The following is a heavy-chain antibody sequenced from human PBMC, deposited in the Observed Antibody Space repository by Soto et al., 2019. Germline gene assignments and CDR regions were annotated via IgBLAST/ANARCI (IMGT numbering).Heavy chain of an antibody. CDR3: ANHRAYSSSWLNWFAP. Sequence: GSGPTLVNPTQTLTLTCTFSGFSLSTSGVGVGWIRQPPGKALEWLALIYWDDDKRYSPSLKSRLTITKDTSKNQVVLTMTNMDPVDTATYYCANHRAYSSSWLNWFAPWGQGTLVTVSS. J-gene: IGHJ5*02. D-gene: IGHD6-13*01. CDR2: IYWDDDK. CDR1: GFSLSTSGVG. V-gene: IGHV2-5*02.